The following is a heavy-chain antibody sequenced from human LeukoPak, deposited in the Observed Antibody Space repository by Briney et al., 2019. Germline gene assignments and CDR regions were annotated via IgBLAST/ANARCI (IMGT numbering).Heavy chain of an antibody. D-gene: IGHD3-22*01. CDR2: LYHSGIS. J-gene: IGHJ4*02. V-gene: IGHV4-38-2*02. Sequence: SETLSLTCTVSGYSISSGYYWGWIRQTPGKGLGWIGSLYHSGISYYNPSLKNRLTISVDTSKHQFSLKLSSVTAADTAVYYCARHYYDSSGYYPEPYYFDYWGQGTLVTVSS. CDR1: GYSISSGYY. CDR3: ARHYYDSSGYYPEPYYFDY.